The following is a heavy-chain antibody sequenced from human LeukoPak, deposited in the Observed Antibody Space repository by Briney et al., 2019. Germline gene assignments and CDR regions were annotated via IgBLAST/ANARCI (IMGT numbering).Heavy chain of an antibody. Sequence: SVKVSCKASGGTFSSYAISWVRQAPGQGLEWMGGIIPIFGTATYAQKFQGRVTITADESTSTAYMELSSLRSEDTAVYYCARDKTTKEGSSYYYYYMDVWGKGTTVTVSS. CDR2: IIPIFGTA. V-gene: IGHV1-69*13. CDR3: ARDKTTKEGSSYYYYYMDV. D-gene: IGHD4-11*01. J-gene: IGHJ6*03. CDR1: GGTFSSYA.